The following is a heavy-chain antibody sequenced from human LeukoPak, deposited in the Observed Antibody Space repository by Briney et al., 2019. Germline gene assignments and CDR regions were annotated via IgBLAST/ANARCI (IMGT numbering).Heavy chain of an antibody. Sequence: PSETLSLTCTVSGGSISSSSYYWGWIRQPPGKGLGWIGSIYYSGSTYYNPSLKSRVTISVDTSKNQFSLKLSSVTAADTAVYYCARRVPPSHYYYYMDVWGKGTTVTVSS. CDR1: GGSISSSSYY. J-gene: IGHJ6*03. V-gene: IGHV4-39*07. CDR2: IYYSGST. CDR3: ARRVPPSHYYYYMDV.